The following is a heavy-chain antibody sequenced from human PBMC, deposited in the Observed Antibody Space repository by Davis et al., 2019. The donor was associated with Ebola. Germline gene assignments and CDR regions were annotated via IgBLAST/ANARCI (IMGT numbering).Heavy chain of an antibody. V-gene: IGHV4-30-4*02. CDR1: GGSISSVDYY. CDR2: IYYSGST. J-gene: IGHJ5*02. CDR3: ARHRAAFDP. D-gene: IGHD6-25*01. Sequence: MPSETLSLTCNVSGGSISSVDYYWSWILQPPGKGLEWIGYIYYSGSTYYNPSLKSRVTISVDTPKNQFSLTLSTVTAADTAVYYCARHRAAFDPWGQGTLVTVSS.